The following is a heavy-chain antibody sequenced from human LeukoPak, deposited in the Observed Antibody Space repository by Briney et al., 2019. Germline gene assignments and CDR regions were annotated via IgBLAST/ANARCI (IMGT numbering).Heavy chain of an antibody. Sequence: GGSLRLSCAASGFTFSGYVMSWVRQAPGKGLEWVSSISNSGGSTYYADSVKGRFTISRDNSKNTLYLQMNSLRAEDTAVYYCAKVTGGDMITYGGVDYWGQGTLVTVSS. D-gene: IGHD3-16*01. CDR3: AKVTGGDMITYGGVDY. V-gene: IGHV3-23*01. CDR2: ISNSGGST. CDR1: GFTFSGYV. J-gene: IGHJ4*02.